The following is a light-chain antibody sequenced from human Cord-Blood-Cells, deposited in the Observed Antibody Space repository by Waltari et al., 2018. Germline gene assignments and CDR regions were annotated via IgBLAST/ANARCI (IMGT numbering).Light chain of an antibody. CDR2: EGS. V-gene: IGLV2-23*03. Sequence: QSALTQPASVSGSPGQSITISCTGTRSDVGSYNLVPWYQQHPGKAPKLMIYEGSKRPSGVSNRFSGSKSGNTASLTISGLQAEDEADYYCCSYAGSSTVVVFGGGTKLTAL. CDR1: RSDVGSYNL. CDR3: CSYAGSSTVVV. J-gene: IGLJ2*01.